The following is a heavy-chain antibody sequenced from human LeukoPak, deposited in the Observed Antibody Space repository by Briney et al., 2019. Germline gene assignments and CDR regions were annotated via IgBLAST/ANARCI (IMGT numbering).Heavy chain of an antibody. CDR2: ISGSGGGT. Sequence: GGSLRLSCAVSGITLSNYGMSWVRQAPGKGLEWVAGISGSGGGTSYADSVKGRFTISRDNAKNTLFLQMNSLRVEDTAVYFCAKRGVVIRVFLVGFHKEAYYFESWGQGAQVTVSS. CDR1: GITLSNYG. CDR3: AKRGVVIRVFLVGFHKEAYYFES. J-gene: IGHJ4*02. V-gene: IGHV3-23*01. D-gene: IGHD3-3*01.